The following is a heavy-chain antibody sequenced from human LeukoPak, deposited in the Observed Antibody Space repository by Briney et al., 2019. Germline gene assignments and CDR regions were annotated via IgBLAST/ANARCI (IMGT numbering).Heavy chain of an antibody. D-gene: IGHD3-22*01. V-gene: IGHV3-74*01. J-gene: IGHJ5*02. CDR3: ARDLGQYYDTSDNWFDP. CDR2: INSDGINT. CDR1: GFTFSSYE. Sequence: GGSLRLSCAASGFTFSSYEMNWVRQAPGKGLVWVSRINSDGINTSYADSVKGRFTISRDNAKNTLNLQMNSLRAEDTAVYYCARDLGQYYDTSDNWFDPWGQGTLVTVSS.